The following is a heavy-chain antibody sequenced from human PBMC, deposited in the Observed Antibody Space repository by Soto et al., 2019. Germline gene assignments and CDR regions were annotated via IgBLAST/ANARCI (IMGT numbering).Heavy chain of an antibody. J-gene: IGHJ6*02. V-gene: IGHV1-18*04. D-gene: IGHD3-3*01. CDR2: ISAYNGNT. CDR1: GYTFTSYG. Sequence: ASVKVSCKASGYTFTSYGISWVRQAPGQGLEWMGWISAYNGNTNYAQKLQGRVTMTTDTSTSTAYMELRSLRSDDTAVYYCARVHYDFWGGSNPIYNQAGNYYYYGMDVWGQGTTVTVSS. CDR3: ARVHYDFWGGSNPIYNQAGNYYYYGMDV.